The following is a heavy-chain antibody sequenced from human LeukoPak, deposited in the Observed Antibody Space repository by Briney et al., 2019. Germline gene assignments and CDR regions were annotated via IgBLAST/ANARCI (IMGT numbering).Heavy chain of an antibody. CDR2: IYHSGST. Sequence: SETLSFTCTVSGYSISSGYYWGWIRQPPGKGLEWIGSIYHSGSTYYNPSLKSRVTMSVDTSKNQFSLKLSSVTAADTAVYYCASTTPSSSSVGDDAFDIWGQGTMVTVSS. CDR1: GYSISSGYY. J-gene: IGHJ3*02. V-gene: IGHV4-38-2*02. CDR3: ASTTPSSSSVGDDAFDI. D-gene: IGHD6-6*01.